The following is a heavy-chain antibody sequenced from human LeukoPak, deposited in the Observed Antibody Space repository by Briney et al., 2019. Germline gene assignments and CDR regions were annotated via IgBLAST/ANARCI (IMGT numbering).Heavy chain of an antibody. J-gene: IGHJ4*02. D-gene: IGHD4-17*01. V-gene: IGHV5-51*01. CDR1: GYSFTSYW. CDR3: ARHDNLYGDYYYFDY. CDR2: IYPGDSDT. Sequence: GESLKISCKGSGYSFTSYWIGWVRQMPGKGLEWMGTIYPGDSDTRYSPSFQGQVTISADKSISTAYLQWSSLKASDTAMYYCARHDNLYGDYYYFDYWGQGTLVTVSS.